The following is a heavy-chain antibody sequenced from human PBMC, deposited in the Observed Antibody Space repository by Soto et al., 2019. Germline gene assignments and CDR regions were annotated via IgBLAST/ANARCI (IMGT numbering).Heavy chain of an antibody. J-gene: IGHJ4*02. V-gene: IGHV4-39*01. Sequence: QLQLQESGPGLVKPSETLSLTCTVSGGSISSSSYYWGWIRQPPGKGLEWIGSIYYSGSTYYNPSLKSRVTISVDTSKTQFSLKLSSVTAADTAVYYWARHRGGYYGSGVSFDYWGQGTLVTVSS. CDR3: ARHRGGYYGSGVSFDY. CDR2: IYYSGST. D-gene: IGHD3-10*01. CDR1: GGSISSSSYY.